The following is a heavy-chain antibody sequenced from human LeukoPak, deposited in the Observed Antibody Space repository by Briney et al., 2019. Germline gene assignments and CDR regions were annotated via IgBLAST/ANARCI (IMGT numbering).Heavy chain of an antibody. CDR2: ISSSGSTI. CDR3: AELGITMIGGV. D-gene: IGHD3-10*02. J-gene: IGHJ6*04. V-gene: IGHV3-48*03. Sequence: GGSLRLTCAASGFTFSSYEMNWVRQAPGKGLEGGSYISSSGSTIYYADSVKGRFTISRDNAKNSMYLQMNSLRAEGTAVYYCAELGITMIGGVWGKGTTVTISS. CDR1: GFTFSSYE.